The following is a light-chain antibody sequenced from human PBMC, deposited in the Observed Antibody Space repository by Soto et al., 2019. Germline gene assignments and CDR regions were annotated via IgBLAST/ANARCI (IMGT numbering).Light chain of an antibody. Sequence: EIEMTQSPATLSVSPGERATLSCRASQSVSSNLAWYQQKPGQAPRLLIYGASTRATGIPARFSGSGSGTEFTLTISSLQSEDVAVYYYQQYNNWPPWTFGQGTKVEIK. CDR1: QSVSSN. J-gene: IGKJ1*01. CDR2: GAS. CDR3: QQYNNWPPWT. V-gene: IGKV3-15*01.